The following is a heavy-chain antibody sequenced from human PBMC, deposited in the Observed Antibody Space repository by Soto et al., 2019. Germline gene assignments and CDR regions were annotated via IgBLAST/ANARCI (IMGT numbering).Heavy chain of an antibody. V-gene: IGHV3-48*02. D-gene: IGHD6-19*01. CDR2: ISNSDSTT. Sequence: EVQLVESGGGLVQPGGSLRLSCAASGFTFSSHNMAWVRQAPGKGLEWVAYISNSDSTTYYADSVRGRFTISRDNGKDSLYLQMNSLRDEDTAAYYCARDPAVGSSGWYYFDYWGQGALVTVSS. CDR3: ARDPAVGSSGWYYFDY. CDR1: GFTFSSHN. J-gene: IGHJ4*02.